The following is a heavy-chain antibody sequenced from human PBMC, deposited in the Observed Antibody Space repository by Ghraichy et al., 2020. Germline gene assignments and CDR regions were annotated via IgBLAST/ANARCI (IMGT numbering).Heavy chain of an antibody. CDR2: IIPILGIA. J-gene: IGHJ6*02. CDR3: AREIHMVRGVIVYYGMDV. V-gene: IGHV1-69*04. CDR1: GGTFSSYA. Sequence: SVKVSCKASGGTFSSYAISWVRQAPGQGLEWMGRIIPILGIANYAQKFQGRVTITADKSTSTAYMELSSLRSEDTAAYYCAREIHMVRGVIVYYGMDVWGQGTTVTVSS. D-gene: IGHD3-10*01.